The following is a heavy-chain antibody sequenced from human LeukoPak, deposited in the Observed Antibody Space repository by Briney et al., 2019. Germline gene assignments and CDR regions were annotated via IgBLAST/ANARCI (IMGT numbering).Heavy chain of an antibody. CDR1: GGSISSGDYY. CDR3: ARPYYSDSRIDP. V-gene: IGHV4-30-4*01. D-gene: IGHD3-22*01. J-gene: IGHJ5*02. Sequence: PSETLSLTCTVSGGSISSGDYYWSWIRQPPGKGLEWIGYFYYSGSTYYNLSLKSRVTISVDTSKNQFSLKLSSVTAADTAVYYCARPYYSDSRIDPWGQGTLVTVSS. CDR2: FYYSGST.